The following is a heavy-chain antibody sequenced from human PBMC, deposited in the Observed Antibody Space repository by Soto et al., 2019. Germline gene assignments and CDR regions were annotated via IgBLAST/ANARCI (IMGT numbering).Heavy chain of an antibody. V-gene: IGHV4-59*01. CDR3: AGPSGSSSYYYGMDV. D-gene: IGHD1-26*01. CDR1: GASIRSFF. Sequence: QVHLQESGPGLVKPSETLSLTCTVSGASIRSFFWTWIRQLPGRGLEWIGNIYYSVSTNYNPSLRNRVHMSVDTPTTQFSLRLTSVTAADTAVYYCAGPSGSSSYYYGMDVWGQGTTVTVSS. CDR2: IYYSVST. J-gene: IGHJ6*02.